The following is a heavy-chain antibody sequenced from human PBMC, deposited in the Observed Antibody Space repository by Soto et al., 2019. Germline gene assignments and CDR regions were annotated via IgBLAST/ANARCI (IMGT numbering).Heavy chain of an antibody. D-gene: IGHD2-15*01. Sequence: TLSLTCTVSGGSISNGYYYWSWVRQNPGKGLEWIGHIYHSGRTYYNPSLKSRASISIDTSKNQFSLHLSSVTAADTAVYYCARWVEVSLDYFDSWGQGNPVTVSS. CDR3: ARWVEVSLDYFDS. J-gene: IGHJ4*02. CDR1: GGSISNGYYY. CDR2: IYHSGRT. V-gene: IGHV4-31*03.